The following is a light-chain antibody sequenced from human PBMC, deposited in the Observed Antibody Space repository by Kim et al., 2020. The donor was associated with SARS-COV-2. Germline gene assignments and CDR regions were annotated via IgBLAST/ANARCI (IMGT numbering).Light chain of an antibody. CDR1: KLGDKY. CDR2: QDS. V-gene: IGLV3-1*01. CDR3: QAWDSRTGL. Sequence: SYELTQPPSVSVSPGQTASITCSGDKLGDKYACWYQQKPGKSPVLVIYQDSKRPSGIPERFSGSNSGNTATLTISGTQAMEEADYYCQAWDSRTGLFGGG. J-gene: IGLJ3*02.